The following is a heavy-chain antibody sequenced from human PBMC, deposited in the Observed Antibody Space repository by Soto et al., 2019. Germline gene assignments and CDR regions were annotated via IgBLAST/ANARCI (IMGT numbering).Heavy chain of an antibody. D-gene: IGHD6-19*01. Sequence: QVQLVESGGGVVQPGRSLRLSCAASGFTFSSYGMHWVRQAPGKGLEWVAVISYDGSNKYYADSVKGRFTISRDNSKNTLYLQMNSLRAEDTAVYYCAKDRVAGVFDYWGQGTLVTVSS. CDR1: GFTFSSYG. J-gene: IGHJ4*02. CDR3: AKDRVAGVFDY. V-gene: IGHV3-30*18. CDR2: ISYDGSNK.